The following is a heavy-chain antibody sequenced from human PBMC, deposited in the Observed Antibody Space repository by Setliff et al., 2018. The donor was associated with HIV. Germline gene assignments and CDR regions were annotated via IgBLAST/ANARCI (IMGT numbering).Heavy chain of an antibody. J-gene: IGHJ4*02. V-gene: IGHV2-5*02. CDR3: ARSRGSSSRLDY. D-gene: IGHD6-13*01. CDR2: IYWDNDK. CDR1: GFSLRTNGVG. Sequence: ESGPTLVNPTQTLTLTCTFSGFSLRTNGVGVGWIRQPPGKALEWLALIYWDNDKRYSPSLKSRLTITKDTSKNQVVLKMTNMDPVDTATYYCARSRGSSSRLDYWGQGMLVTVSS.